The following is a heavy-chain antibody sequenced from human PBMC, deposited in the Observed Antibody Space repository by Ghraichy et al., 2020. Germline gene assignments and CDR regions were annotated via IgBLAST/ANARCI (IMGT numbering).Heavy chain of an antibody. V-gene: IGHV3-7*01. Sequence: GESLNISCTASGFTFSSYWMSWVRQAPGKGLEWVAKGLEWVANIKQDGSETYYVDSVKGRFTISRDNAKNSLYLQMNSLRAEDTALYFCAREYCSGGTCYSPGYWGQGTLVTVSS. J-gene: IGHJ4*02. CDR3: AREYCSGGTCYSPGY. CDR1: GFTFSSYW. D-gene: IGHD2-15*01. CDR2: IKQDGSET.